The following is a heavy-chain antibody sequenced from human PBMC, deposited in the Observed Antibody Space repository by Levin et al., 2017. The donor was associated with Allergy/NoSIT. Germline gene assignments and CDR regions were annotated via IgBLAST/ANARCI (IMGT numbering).Heavy chain of an antibody. CDR1: GGSISSGGYY. D-gene: IGHD2-2*01. Sequence: SQTLSLTCTVSGGSISSGGYYWSWIRQHPGKGLECIGYIYYSGSTYYNPSLKNRVTISVDTSKNQFSLKLSSVTAADTAVYYCARAPKDIVVVPAAVFDYWGQGTLVTVSS. J-gene: IGHJ4*02. CDR2: IYYSGST. CDR3: ARAPKDIVVVPAAVFDY. V-gene: IGHV4-31*03.